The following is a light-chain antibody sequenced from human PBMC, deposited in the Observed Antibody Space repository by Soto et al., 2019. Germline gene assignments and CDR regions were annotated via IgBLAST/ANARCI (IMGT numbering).Light chain of an antibody. CDR1: SSNIGSHT. CDR3: AAWDDSLNGWV. J-gene: IGLJ3*02. V-gene: IGLV1-44*01. Sequence: QSVLTQPPSASGTPGQRVTISCSGSSSNIGSHTVNWYQQLPGTAPKLLIYCNNQRPSGVPDRFSGSKSGTSASLAISGLQSEDEADYYCAAWDDSLNGWVFGGGTKLTVL. CDR2: CNN.